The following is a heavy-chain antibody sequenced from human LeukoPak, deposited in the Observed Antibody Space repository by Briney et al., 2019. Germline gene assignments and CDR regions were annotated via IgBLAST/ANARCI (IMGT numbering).Heavy chain of an antibody. D-gene: IGHD1-1*01. V-gene: IGHV4-59*12. Sequence: SETLSLTCTVSGGSISSYYWSWIRQPPGKGLEWIGYIYYSGSTNYNPSLKSRVTISVDTSKNQFSLKLSSVTAADTAMYYCAREKIGTGTILGKDYYYMDVWGKGTTVTVSS. CDR2: IYYSGST. CDR1: GGSISSYY. CDR3: AREKIGTGTILGKDYYYMDV. J-gene: IGHJ6*03.